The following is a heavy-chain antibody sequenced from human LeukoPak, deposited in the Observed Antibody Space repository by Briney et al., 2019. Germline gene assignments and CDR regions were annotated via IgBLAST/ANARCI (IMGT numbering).Heavy chain of an antibody. CDR3: ARGQWLRSFDY. V-gene: IGHV4-39*07. D-gene: IGHD5-12*01. CDR2: IYYSGST. Sequence: SETLSLTCTVSGGSISSSSYYWGWIRQPPGKGLEWIGSIYYSGSTYYNPSLKSRVTISVDTSKNQFSLKLSSVTAADTAVYYCARGQWLRSFDYWGQETLVTVSS. CDR1: GGSISSSSYY. J-gene: IGHJ4*02.